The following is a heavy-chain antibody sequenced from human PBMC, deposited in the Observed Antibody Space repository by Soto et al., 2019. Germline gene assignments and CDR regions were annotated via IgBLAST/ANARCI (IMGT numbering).Heavy chain of an antibody. CDR2: IYWDDDK. V-gene: IGHV2-5*02. CDR1: GFSLSTSGVG. CDR3: AHGRDYGDAATHYGMDV. D-gene: IGHD4-17*01. Sequence: QITLKESGPTLVKPTQTLTLTCTFSGFSLSTSGVGVGWIRQPPGKALEWLALIYWDDDKRYSPSLKSRLTITKDTPKNQVVLTMTNMDPVDTATYYCAHGRDYGDAATHYGMDVWGQGTTVTVSS. J-gene: IGHJ6*02.